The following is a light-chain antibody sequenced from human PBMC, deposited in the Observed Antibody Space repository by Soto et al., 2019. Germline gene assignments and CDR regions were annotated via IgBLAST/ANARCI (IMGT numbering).Light chain of an antibody. J-gene: IGKJ4*01. CDR3: MKALQTPLT. CDR2: LGS. V-gene: IGKV2-28*01. Sequence: DIVISSSPSPLHVNPGAPASISCRSRQSLLHSNGYNYLDWYLQKPGQSKQLLIYLGSNRASGVPDRFSGSGSGTDFTLKISRVEAEEVGVYYCMKALQTPLTVGGGTKVDIK. CDR1: QSLLHSNGYNY.